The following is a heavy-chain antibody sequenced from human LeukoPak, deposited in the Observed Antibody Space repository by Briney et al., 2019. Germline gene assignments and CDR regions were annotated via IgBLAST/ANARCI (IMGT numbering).Heavy chain of an antibody. D-gene: IGHD6-19*01. Sequence: GGSLRLSCAASGFTFSNYNMNWVRQAPGKGLEWVSSMSDSSNYIYYADSVKGRFTISRDNAKNSLFLQMNSLRAEDTAVYYCAKEYSSGWYDYWGQGTLVTVSS. V-gene: IGHV3-21*01. CDR2: MSDSSNYI. J-gene: IGHJ4*02. CDR1: GFTFSNYN. CDR3: AKEYSSGWYDY.